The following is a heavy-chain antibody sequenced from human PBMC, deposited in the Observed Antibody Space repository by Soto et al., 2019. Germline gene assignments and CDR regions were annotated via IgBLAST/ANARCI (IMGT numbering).Heavy chain of an antibody. Sequence: PGGSLRLSCAAPGFTFSSYAMSWVRQAPGKGLEWVSAISGSGGSTYYADSVKGRFTISRDNSKNTLYLQMNSLRAEDTAVYYCAKGARYYYDSSGYYYFDYWGQGTLVTVSS. CDR2: ISGSGGST. CDR1: GFTFSSYA. V-gene: IGHV3-23*01. CDR3: AKGARYYYDSSGYYYFDY. D-gene: IGHD3-22*01. J-gene: IGHJ4*02.